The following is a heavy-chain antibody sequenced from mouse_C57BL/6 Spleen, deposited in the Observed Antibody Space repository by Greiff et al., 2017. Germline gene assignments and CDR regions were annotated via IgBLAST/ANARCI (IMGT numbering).Heavy chain of an antibody. CDR2: INYDGSST. D-gene: IGHD2-5*01. CDR3: ARGGSNGDYYAMDY. J-gene: IGHJ4*01. V-gene: IGHV5-16*01. Sequence: DVKLVESEGGLVQPGSSMKLSCTASGFTFSDYYMAWVRQVPEKGLEWVANINYDGSSTYYLDSLKSRFIISRDNAKNILYLQMSSLKSEDTATYYCARGGSNGDYYAMDYWGQGTSVTVSS. CDR1: GFTFSDYY.